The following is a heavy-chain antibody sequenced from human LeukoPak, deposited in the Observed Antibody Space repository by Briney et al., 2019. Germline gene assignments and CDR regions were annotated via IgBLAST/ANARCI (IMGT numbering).Heavy chain of an antibody. J-gene: IGHJ4*02. V-gene: IGHV3-23*01. Sequence: PGGSLRLSCAASGFTFSSYSMNWVRQAPGKGLEWVSTISDSGARTNYADSAKGRFTISRDNSMNTLYLQMNSLRADDTAVYYCASDYFLGYWGQGTLVTVSS. D-gene: IGHD6-25*01. CDR2: ISDSGART. CDR1: GFTFSSYS. CDR3: ASDYFLGY.